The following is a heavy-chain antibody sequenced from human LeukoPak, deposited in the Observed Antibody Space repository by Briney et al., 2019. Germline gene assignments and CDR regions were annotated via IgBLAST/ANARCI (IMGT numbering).Heavy chain of an antibody. J-gene: IGHJ4*02. CDR2: INHSGSA. CDR3: ARTYGDYAPFDY. Sequence: PSETLSLTCAVYGGSFSGYYWSWIRQPPGKGLEWIGEINHSGSANYNPSLKSRVTISVDTSKNQFSLKLSSVTAADTAVYYCARTYGDYAPFDYWGQGTLVTVSS. D-gene: IGHD4-17*01. CDR1: GGSFSGYY. V-gene: IGHV4-34*01.